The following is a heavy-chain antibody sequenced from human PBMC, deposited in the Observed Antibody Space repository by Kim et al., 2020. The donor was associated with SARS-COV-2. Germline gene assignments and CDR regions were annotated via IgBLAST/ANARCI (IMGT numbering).Heavy chain of an antibody. J-gene: IGHJ3*02. V-gene: IGHV3-43*01. CDR3: AKDRARGLWDAFDI. CDR1: GFTFDDYT. CDR2: ISWDGGST. Sequence: GGSLRLSCAASGFTFDDYTMHWVRQAPGKGLEWVSLISWDGGSTYYADSVKGRFTISRDNSKNSLYLQMNSLRTEDTALYYCAKDRARGLWDAFDIWGQGTMVTVSS. D-gene: IGHD3-10*01.